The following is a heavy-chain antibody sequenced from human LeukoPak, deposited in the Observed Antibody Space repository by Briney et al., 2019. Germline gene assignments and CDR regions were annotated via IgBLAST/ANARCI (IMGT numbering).Heavy chain of an antibody. CDR2: IYTGGNT. D-gene: IGHD3-22*01. Sequence: GGTLRLSCAASGFTFDSNYLSWVRQAPGKGLEWVSTIYTGGNTYYAASVKGRFTISRDFSKNTVFLHMNSLRAEDTAMYYCARGDDSGYYDYFDYWGQGALVTVSS. CDR1: GFTFDSNY. CDR3: ARGDDSGYYDYFDY. V-gene: IGHV3-53*01. J-gene: IGHJ4*02.